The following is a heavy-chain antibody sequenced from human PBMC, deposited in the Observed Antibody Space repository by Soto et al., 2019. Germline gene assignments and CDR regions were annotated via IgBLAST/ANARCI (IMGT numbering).Heavy chain of an antibody. J-gene: IGHJ4*02. D-gene: IGHD2-21*01. CDR3: ARQLHCGGDCKYFDY. CDR1: GGSLSSYY. V-gene: IGHV4-59*08. CDR2: IYYSGST. Sequence: PSETLSLTCTVSGGSLSSYYWSWIRQPPGKGLEWIGYIYYSGSTNYNPSLKSRVTISVDTSKNQFSLKLSSVTAADTAVYYCARQLHCGGDCKYFDYWGQGTLVTVSS.